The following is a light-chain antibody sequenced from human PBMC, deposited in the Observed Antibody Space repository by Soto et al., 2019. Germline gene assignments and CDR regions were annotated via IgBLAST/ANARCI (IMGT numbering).Light chain of an antibody. CDR2: GAS. CDR3: QQYNNWPRRT. V-gene: IGKV3-15*01. CDR1: QSVSSN. Sequence: EIVMTHSPATLSVSPGERATLSCRASQSVSSNLAWYQQKPGQAPWLLIYGASTRATGIPARFSGSGSGTEFTLTISSLKSEDFAVYYCQQYNNWPRRTFGQGTKVDIK. J-gene: IGKJ1*01.